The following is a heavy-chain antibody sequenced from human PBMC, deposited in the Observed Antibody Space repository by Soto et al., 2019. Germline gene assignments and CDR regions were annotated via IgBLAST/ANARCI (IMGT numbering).Heavy chain of an antibody. CDR3: ASQLESTTYFDY. CDR2: ISHTGSP. V-gene: IGHV4-39*01. Sequence: PSETLSLTCTVSGGSTSNSDYFWAWMRQPSGKGLEWVGTISHTGSPRYNPSLKSRVTISVDTSKNQFSLRLPSVTAADTAVFYCASQLESTTYFDYWGRGTLVTVSS. J-gene: IGHJ4*02. CDR1: GGSTSNSDYF. D-gene: IGHD1-1*01.